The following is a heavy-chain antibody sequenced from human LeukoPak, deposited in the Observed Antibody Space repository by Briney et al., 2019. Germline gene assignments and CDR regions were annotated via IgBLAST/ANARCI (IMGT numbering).Heavy chain of an antibody. D-gene: IGHD1/OR15-1a*01. CDR1: GDSISSSSYY. V-gene: IGHV4-39*01. CDR3: ASGGEQLWPYEPFSS. J-gene: IGHJ5*02. Sequence: SETLSLTCTVSGDSISSSSYYWGWIRQPPGKGLEWIGTFYYGGSTYHSPSLKSRVTISVDTSKNQFSLRLSSVTAADTALYYCASGGEQLWPYEPFSSWGQGTLVTVSS. CDR2: FYYGGST.